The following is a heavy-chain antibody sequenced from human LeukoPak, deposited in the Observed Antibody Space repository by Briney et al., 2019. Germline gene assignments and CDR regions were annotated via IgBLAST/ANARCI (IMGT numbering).Heavy chain of an antibody. V-gene: IGHV5-51*01. CDR1: GYSFTSFW. CDR2: MYPGGSDT. J-gene: IGHJ5*02. Sequence: GESLKISCKGSGYSFTSFWIGWVRQMPGKGLEWIGIMYPGGSDTRYSPSFQGQVTISADKSISTAYLQWSSLKASDTAMYYCARRPYGFIRGVGGPTGHWFDPWGQGTLVIVSS. CDR3: ARRPYGFIRGVGGPTGHWFDP. D-gene: IGHD3-10*01.